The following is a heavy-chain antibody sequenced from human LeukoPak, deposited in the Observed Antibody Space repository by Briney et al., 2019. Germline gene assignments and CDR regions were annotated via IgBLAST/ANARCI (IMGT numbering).Heavy chain of an antibody. CDR3: ARGPRLVRGRYFDY. Sequence: SETLSLTCAVYGGSFSGYYWSWIRQPPGKGLEWIGEINHSGSTNYNPSLKSRVTTSVDTSKNQFSLKLSSVTAADTAVYYCARGPRLVRGRYFDYWGQGTLVTVSS. CDR2: INHSGST. J-gene: IGHJ4*02. D-gene: IGHD6-19*01. V-gene: IGHV4-34*01. CDR1: GGSFSGYY.